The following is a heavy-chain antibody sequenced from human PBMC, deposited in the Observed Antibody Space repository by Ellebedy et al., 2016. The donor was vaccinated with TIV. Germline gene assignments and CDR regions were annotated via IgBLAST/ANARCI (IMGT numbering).Heavy chain of an antibody. D-gene: IGHD2-8*01. Sequence: ASVKVSCKVSGYPLSEVFKNWVRQAPGKGLEWMGGFDHEDGRTVYAQKFQGRVTMTEDTSTDTAYMELTSLRSEDTAVYYCARDMVQGMVSRYVWFDYWGQGTLVTVSS. CDR1: GYPLSEVF. CDR3: ARDMVQGMVSRYVWFDY. J-gene: IGHJ4*02. CDR2: FDHEDGRT. V-gene: IGHV1-24*01.